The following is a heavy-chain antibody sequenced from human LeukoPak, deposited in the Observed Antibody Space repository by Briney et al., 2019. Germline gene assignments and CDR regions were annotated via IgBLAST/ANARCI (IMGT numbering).Heavy chain of an antibody. V-gene: IGHV3-23*01. CDR2: ISGSGGST. CDR3: ANEGIAVAGILDYFDY. D-gene: IGHD6-19*01. CDR1: GFTFSSYA. J-gene: IGHJ4*02. Sequence: GGSLRLSCAASGFTFSSYAMSWVRQAPGKGLEWVSAISGSGGSTYYADSVKGRFTISRGNSKNTLYLQMNSLRAEDTAVYYCANEGIAVAGILDYFDYWGQGTLVTVSS.